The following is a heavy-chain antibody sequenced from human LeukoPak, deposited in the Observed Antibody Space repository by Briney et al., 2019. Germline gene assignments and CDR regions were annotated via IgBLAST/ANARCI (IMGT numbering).Heavy chain of an antibody. V-gene: IGHV4-30-4*01. CDR2: IFYGGST. D-gene: IGHD6-13*01. J-gene: IGHJ4*02. Sequence: PSETLSLTCTVSGGSISSGDYYWSWIRQPPGKGLEWIGHIFYGGSTYYNPSLMRRVTISVDTSKNQFSLKLSSVTAADTAVYYCARERREGGSSWIDYWGRGTLVTVSS. CDR3: ARERREGGSSWIDY. CDR1: GGSISSGDYY.